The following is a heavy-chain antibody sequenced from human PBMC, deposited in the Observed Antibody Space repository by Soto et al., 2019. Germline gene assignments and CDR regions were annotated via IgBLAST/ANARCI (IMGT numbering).Heavy chain of an antibody. CDR1: GGSFSGYY. CDR3: ARDKTTGLFDY. CDR2: INHSGST. Sequence: QVQLQQWGAGLLKPSETLSLTCAVYGGSFSGYYWTWIRQPPGTGLEWIGEINHSGSTNYNPSLKSRGTISVDTSKHQFSLKLTSVTAADTAVYYCARDKTTGLFDYWGQGTLVTVSS. V-gene: IGHV4-34*01. D-gene: IGHD1-7*01. J-gene: IGHJ4*02.